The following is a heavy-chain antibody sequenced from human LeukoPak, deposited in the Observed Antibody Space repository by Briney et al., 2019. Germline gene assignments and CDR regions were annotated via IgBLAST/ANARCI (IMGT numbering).Heavy chain of an antibody. Sequence: PSETLSLTCTVSGGSISSYYWSWIRQPAGKGLEWIGRIYTSGSTNYNPSLKSRVTMSVDTSKNQLSLKLRSVTAADTAVYYCARGYNWGSPTRNFYYLDVWGKGTTVTVSS. CDR2: IYTSGST. J-gene: IGHJ6*03. D-gene: IGHD7-27*01. V-gene: IGHV4-4*07. CDR3: ARGYNWGSPTRNFYYLDV. CDR1: GGSISSYY.